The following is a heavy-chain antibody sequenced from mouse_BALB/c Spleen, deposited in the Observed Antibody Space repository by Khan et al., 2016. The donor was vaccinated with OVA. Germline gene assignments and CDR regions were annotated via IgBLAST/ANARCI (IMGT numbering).Heavy chain of an antibody. CDR3: ARPPITTVVATSYWFFDV. CDR2: ISTGDTYT. J-gene: IGHJ1*01. Sequence: EVELVESGGGLVKSGGSLKLSCAASGFTFSTSAMSWVRQTPEKRLEWVATISTGDTYTYYPDSVKGRFTISRDNAKNTLYLQMSSLRSEDTAMYYCARPPITTVVATSYWFFDVWGAGTTVTVST. D-gene: IGHD1-1*01. V-gene: IGHV5-9-3*01. CDR1: GFTFSTSA.